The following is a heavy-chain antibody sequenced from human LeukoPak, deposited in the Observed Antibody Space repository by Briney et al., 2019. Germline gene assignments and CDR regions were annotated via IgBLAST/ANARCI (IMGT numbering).Heavy chain of an antibody. CDR1: GGSISSSSYY. Sequence: SETLSLTCTVSGGSISSSSYYWGWIRQPPGKGLEWIGSIYYSGSTYYNPSLKSRVTISVDTSKNQFSLKLSSVTAADTAVYYCARSDIAVAVHFDYWGQGTLVTVSS. CDR2: IYYSGST. D-gene: IGHD6-19*01. J-gene: IGHJ4*02. CDR3: ARSDIAVAVHFDY. V-gene: IGHV4-39*07.